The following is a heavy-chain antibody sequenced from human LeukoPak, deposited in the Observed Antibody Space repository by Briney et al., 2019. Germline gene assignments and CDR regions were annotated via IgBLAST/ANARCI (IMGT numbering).Heavy chain of an antibody. Sequence: GASVKVSCKASGGTFSSYAISWVRQAPGQGLEWTGGIIPIFGTANYAQKFQGRVTITADESTSTAYMELSSLRSEDTAVYYCARGRLGELSLHSRFDYWGQGTLVTVSS. V-gene: IGHV1-69*13. J-gene: IGHJ4*02. CDR2: IIPIFGTA. CDR3: ARGRLGELSLHSRFDY. D-gene: IGHD3-16*02. CDR1: GGTFSSYA.